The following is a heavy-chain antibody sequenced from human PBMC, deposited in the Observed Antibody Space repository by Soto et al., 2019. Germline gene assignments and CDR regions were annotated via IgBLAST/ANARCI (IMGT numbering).Heavy chain of an antibody. CDR2: ISGSGGST. Sequence: GSLRLSCEASGFTFSSYGMTWVRQAPGKGLEWVSAISGSGGSTFYADSLGGRFTISRDNSKNILYLEMKSLRAGDTAMYYCAKTSSASGRECPGHWGQGA. V-gene: IGHV3-23*01. CDR1: GFTFSSYG. CDR3: AKTSSASGRECPGH. J-gene: IGHJ4*02. D-gene: IGHD6-6*01.